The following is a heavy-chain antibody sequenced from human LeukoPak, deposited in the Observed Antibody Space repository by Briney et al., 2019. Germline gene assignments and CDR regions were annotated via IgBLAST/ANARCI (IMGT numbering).Heavy chain of an antibody. CDR1: GYTFTSYY. J-gene: IGHJ3*02. Sequence: ASVKVSCKASGYTFTSYYMHWVRQAPGQGLGWMGKVNPSGGSTNYAQKFQGRVTMIRDTSTSTVYMQLSSLRSEDTAVYYCARVVGGIVPGGRDAFDIWGQGTMVTVSS. D-gene: IGHD2-2*01. V-gene: IGHV1-46*01. CDR3: ARVVGGIVPGGRDAFDI. CDR2: VNPSGGST.